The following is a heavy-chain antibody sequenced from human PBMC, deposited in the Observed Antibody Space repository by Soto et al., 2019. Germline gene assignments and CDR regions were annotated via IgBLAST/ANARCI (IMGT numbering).Heavy chain of an antibody. V-gene: IGHV3-21*01. D-gene: IGHD2-8*02. Sequence: GGSLRLSCAASGFTFSSYSMNWVRQAPGKGLEWVSSISSSSSYIYYAESVKGRFTISRDNAKNSLYLQMNSLRAEDTAVYYCARDKITGLFDYWGQGTLVTVSS. J-gene: IGHJ4*02. CDR3: ARDKITGLFDY. CDR1: GFTFSSYS. CDR2: ISSSSSYI.